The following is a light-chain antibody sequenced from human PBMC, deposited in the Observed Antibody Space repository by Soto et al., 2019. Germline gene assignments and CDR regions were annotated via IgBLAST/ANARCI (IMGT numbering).Light chain of an antibody. CDR2: GAS. V-gene: IGKV3-20*01. CDR1: QSVSSNS. CDR3: QQFGGSPPSWT. Sequence: ESVLTQSPGTLSLSPGERATLSCRARQSVSSNSLAWYQQQPGQAPRLLIYGASSRATGTPDRFSGSGSGTDFTLTISRLEPEDFAVYYCQQFGGSPPSWTFGQGTKVEI. J-gene: IGKJ1*01.